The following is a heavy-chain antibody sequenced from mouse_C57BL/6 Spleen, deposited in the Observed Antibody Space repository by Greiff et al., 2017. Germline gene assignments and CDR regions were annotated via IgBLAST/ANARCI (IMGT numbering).Heavy chain of an antibody. CDR2: IYPGSGST. V-gene: IGHV1-55*01. CDR3: ARATMSARGFAY. CDR1: GYTFTSYW. J-gene: IGHJ3*01. Sequence: QVQLQQPGAELVKPGASVKMSCKASGYTFTSYWITWVKQRPGQGLEWIGDIYPGSGSTNYNEKFKSKATLTVDTSSSTAYMQLSSLTSEDSAVYYCARATMSARGFAYGGQGTLVTVSA.